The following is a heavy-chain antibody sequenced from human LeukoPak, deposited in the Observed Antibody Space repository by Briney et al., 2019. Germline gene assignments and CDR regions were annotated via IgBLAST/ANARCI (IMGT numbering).Heavy chain of an antibody. CDR1: GYTFTSYY. J-gene: IGHJ3*02. CDR3: AREIKNIVVAGAFDI. D-gene: IGHD2-21*01. Sequence: GASVKVSCKASGYTFTSYYMHWVRQAPGQGLEWMGIINPSGGSTSYAQKLQGRVTMTRDTSTSTVYMELSSLRSEDTAVYYCAREIKNIVVAGAFDIWGQGTMVTVSS. V-gene: IGHV1-46*01. CDR2: INPSGGST.